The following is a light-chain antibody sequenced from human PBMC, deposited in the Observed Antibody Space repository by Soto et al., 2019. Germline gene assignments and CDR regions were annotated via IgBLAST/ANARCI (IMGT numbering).Light chain of an antibody. V-gene: IGKV3-15*01. CDR2: GAA. Sequence: EIVMTQSPATLSVSPGERATLSCRTSQSVFSSLAWYQQKPGQAPRLLIYGAATRATGIPDRFSGSGSGTDFTLTISRLEPEDFAVYYCQQYDSSPRTFGQGTKVDIK. CDR3: QQYDSSPRT. CDR1: QSVFSS. J-gene: IGKJ1*01.